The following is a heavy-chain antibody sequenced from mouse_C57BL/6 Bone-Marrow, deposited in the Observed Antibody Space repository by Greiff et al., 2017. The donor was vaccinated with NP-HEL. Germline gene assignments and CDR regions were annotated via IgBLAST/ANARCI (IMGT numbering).Heavy chain of an antibody. CDR2: IDPETGGT. J-gene: IGHJ1*03. Sequence: QVQLQQSGAELVRPGASVTLSCKASGYTFTDYEMHWVKQTPVHGLEWIGAIDPETGGTAYHQKFKGKAILTADKSSSKAYMGLRSLTSEDSAVYYCTSYYSNHRYFDVWGTGTTVTVSS. D-gene: IGHD2-5*01. CDR3: TSYYSNHRYFDV. V-gene: IGHV1-15*01. CDR1: GYTFTDYE.